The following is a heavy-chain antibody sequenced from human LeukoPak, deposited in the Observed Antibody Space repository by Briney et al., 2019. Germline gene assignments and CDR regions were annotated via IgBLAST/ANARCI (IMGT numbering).Heavy chain of an antibody. V-gene: IGHV3-33*01. Sequence: GGSLRLSCAASGFTFSSYGMHWVRRAPGKGLEWVAVIWYDGSNKYYADSVKGRFTISRDNSKNTLYLQMNSLRAEDTAVYYCARTVYDFWSGYSDYWGQGTLVTVSS. CDR2: IWYDGSNK. CDR1: GFTFSSYG. CDR3: ARTVYDFWSGYSDY. J-gene: IGHJ4*02. D-gene: IGHD3-3*01.